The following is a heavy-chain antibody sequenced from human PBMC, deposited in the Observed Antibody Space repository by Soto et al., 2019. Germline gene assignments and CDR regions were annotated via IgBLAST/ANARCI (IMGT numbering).Heavy chain of an antibody. D-gene: IGHD5-12*01. Sequence: SETLSLTCTVSGGSISSYYWSWIRQPPGKGLEWIGYIYYSGSTNYNPSLKSRVTISVDTSKNQFSLKLSSVTAADMAVYYCASNIVAKTNAFDIWGQGTMVTVSS. CDR2: IYYSGST. CDR1: GGSISSYY. J-gene: IGHJ3*02. CDR3: ASNIVAKTNAFDI. V-gene: IGHV4-59*01.